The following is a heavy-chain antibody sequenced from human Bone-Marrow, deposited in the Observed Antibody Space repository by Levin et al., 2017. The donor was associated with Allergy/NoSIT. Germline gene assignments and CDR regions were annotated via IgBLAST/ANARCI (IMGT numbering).Heavy chain of an antibody. CDR2: IIPILDII. Sequence: SVKVSCKASGGTFSTYEINWVRQAPGQGLEWMGRIIPILDIINYAQNFGGRVTIAADESTNTVYMDLSSLRSEDTAVYYCAGARDSDGYYYYGLDVWGQGTTVTVSS. V-gene: IGHV1-69*04. D-gene: IGHD3-22*01. CDR1: GGTFSTYE. CDR3: AGARDSDGYYYYGLDV. J-gene: IGHJ6*02.